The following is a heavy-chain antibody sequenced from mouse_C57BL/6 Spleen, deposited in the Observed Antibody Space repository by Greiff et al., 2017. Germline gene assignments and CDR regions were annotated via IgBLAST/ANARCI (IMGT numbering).Heavy chain of an antibody. V-gene: IGHV7-3*01. J-gene: IGHJ3*01. CDR2: IRNKANGYTT. CDR1: GFTFTDYY. CDR3: ARYTVVEGWFAY. D-gene: IGHD1-1*01. Sequence: EVQGVESGGGLVQPGGSLSLSCAASGFTFTDYYMSWVRQPPGKALEWLGFIRNKANGYTTEYSASVKGRFTISRDTSQSILYLQMNALRAEDSATYYCARYTVVEGWFAYWGQGTLVTVSA.